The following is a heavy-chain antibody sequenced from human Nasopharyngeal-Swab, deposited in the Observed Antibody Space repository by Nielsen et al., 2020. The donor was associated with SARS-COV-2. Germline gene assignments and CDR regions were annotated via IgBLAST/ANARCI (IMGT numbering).Heavy chain of an antibody. J-gene: IGHJ3*02. CDR3: AHSSLSAFDI. D-gene: IGHD6-6*01. V-gene: IGHV3-11*04. Sequence: WIRQPPGKGLEWVSYISSSGTTIYYGDSVKGRFTISRDNAKNSLYLQMNSLRAEDTAVYYCAHSSLSAFDIWGQGTMVTVSS. CDR2: ISSSGTTI.